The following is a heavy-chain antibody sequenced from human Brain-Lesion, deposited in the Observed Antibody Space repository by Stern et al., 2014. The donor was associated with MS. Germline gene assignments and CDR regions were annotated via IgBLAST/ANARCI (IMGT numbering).Heavy chain of an antibody. Sequence: QVQLVESGGGLVNPGGSLRVSCAASGFTFSDYHMNWVRQAPGKGLEWVSYICNTGSLGYYADSVTGRFTISRDNAKNSLYLQMTRLRAEDTAVYSCARAYGGGNCRNERAFDVWGLGSRVTVSS. CDR1: GFTFSDYH. J-gene: IGHJ3*01. CDR2: ICNTGSLG. D-gene: IGHD2-21*01. V-gene: IGHV3-11*01. CDR3: ARAYGGGNCRNERAFDV.